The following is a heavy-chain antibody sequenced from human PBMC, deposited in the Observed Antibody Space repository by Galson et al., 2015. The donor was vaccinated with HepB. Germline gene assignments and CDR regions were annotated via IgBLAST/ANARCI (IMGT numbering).Heavy chain of an antibody. J-gene: IGHJ4*02. CDR3: ARGLGASRLDFDY. CDR1: GGSISSYY. V-gene: IGHV4-59*12. CDR2: IYYSGST. D-gene: IGHD4/OR15-4a*01. Sequence: ETLSLTCTVSGGSISSYYWSWIRQPPGKGLEWIGYIYYSGSTNYNPSLKSRVTISVDTSKNQFSLKLSSVTAADTAVYYCARGLGASRLDFDYWGQGTLVTVSS.